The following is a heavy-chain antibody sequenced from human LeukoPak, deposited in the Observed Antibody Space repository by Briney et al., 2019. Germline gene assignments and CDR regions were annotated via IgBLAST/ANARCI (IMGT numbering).Heavy chain of an antibody. CDR1: GYTFTGYY. J-gene: IGHJ6*02. Sequence: EASLKVSSKPSGYTFTGYYMHWVPHAPGQRLEWMGWINPKSGGTNYAQKSQGRVTMTTDTSISTAYMGLSRLRSDDTAVYYCARDGALWFGEPRYYYYYYGMDVWGQGTTVTVSS. V-gene: IGHV1-2*02. D-gene: IGHD3-10*01. CDR2: INPKSGGT. CDR3: ARDGALWFGEPRYYYYYYGMDV.